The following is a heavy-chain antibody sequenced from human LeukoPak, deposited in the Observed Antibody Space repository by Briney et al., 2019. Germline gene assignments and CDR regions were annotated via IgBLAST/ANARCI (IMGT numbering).Heavy chain of an antibody. CDR1: GFTFSSYA. CDR2: ISGSGGST. Sequence: GGSLRLSCAASGFTFSSYAMSWVRQAPGKGLEWVSVISGSGGSTYYADSVKGRFTISRDNSKNTLYLQMNSLRAEDTAVYYCAKDQSTIAARGGYFDYWGQGTLVTVSS. V-gene: IGHV3-23*01. J-gene: IGHJ4*02. CDR3: AKDQSTIAARGGYFDY. D-gene: IGHD6-6*01.